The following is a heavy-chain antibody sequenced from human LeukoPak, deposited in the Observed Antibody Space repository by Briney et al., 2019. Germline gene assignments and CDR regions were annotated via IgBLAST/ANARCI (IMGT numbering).Heavy chain of an antibody. CDR3: ARGAKWAYYFDY. CDR1: GFTFNTYW. J-gene: IGHJ4*02. Sequence: GGSLRLSCAASGFTFNTYWMHWVRQVPGRGLEWVSRINGDESSTNYADSVKGRFTISRDNAKDTLYLHMNSLTAEDTAVYYCARGAKWAYYFDYWGQGTLVTVSS. D-gene: IGHD1-26*01. CDR2: INGDESST. V-gene: IGHV3-74*01.